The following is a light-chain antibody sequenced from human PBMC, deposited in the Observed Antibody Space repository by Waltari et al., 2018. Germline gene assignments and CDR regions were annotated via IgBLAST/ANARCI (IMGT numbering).Light chain of an antibody. V-gene: IGKV1-39*01. Sequence: DIQMTQSPSSLSASVGDRVTITCRASQSISNYLNWYQQKPGKAPKILIYAASSLQSGVPSRFSGSGSGTDFTLTISSLQPVDFATYYCQQSYSTPPWTFGQGTKVEIK. CDR3: QQSYSTPPWT. CDR1: QSISNY. J-gene: IGKJ1*01. CDR2: AAS.